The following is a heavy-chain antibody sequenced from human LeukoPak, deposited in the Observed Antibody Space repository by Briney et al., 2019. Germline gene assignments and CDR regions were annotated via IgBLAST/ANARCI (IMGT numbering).Heavy chain of an antibody. J-gene: IGHJ5*02. D-gene: IGHD3-10*01. V-gene: IGHV4-4*07. Sequence: SETLSLTCTVSGGSISSYYWSWIRQPAGKGLEWIGRIYNSGSTNYNPSLKSRITMSVDTSKNQFSLKLSSVTAADMAVYYCARVTQTTSMVRGVINNWFDPWGQGTLVTVSS. CDR2: IYNSGST. CDR1: GGSISSYY. CDR3: ARVTQTTSMVRGVINNWFDP.